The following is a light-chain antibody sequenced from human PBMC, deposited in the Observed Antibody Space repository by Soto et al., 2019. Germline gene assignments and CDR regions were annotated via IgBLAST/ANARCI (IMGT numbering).Light chain of an antibody. CDR1: QSVSSY. CDR2: DAS. V-gene: IGKV3-11*01. CDR3: QQRSNWPPLT. J-gene: IGKJ4*01. Sequence: EIVWTQSPATLSLSPGERATLSCRASQSVSSYLAWYQQKPCQAHRLIIYDASNRATGIPARFSGSVSGTDFTLTIRSLEPEDFAVYYGQQRSNWPPLTFGGGTKVDIK.